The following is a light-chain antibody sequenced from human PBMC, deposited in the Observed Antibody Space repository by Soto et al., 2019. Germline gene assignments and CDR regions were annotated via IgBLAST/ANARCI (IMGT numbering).Light chain of an antibody. CDR1: QSLAYIDGNTY. V-gene: IGKV2-30*01. Sequence: EVVMTQSPLSLPVTLGQPASISCRSSQSLAYIDGNTYLTWFHQRPGQSPRRLIYYVSNRDSGVPDRFRGSRSGTYFTLKISRVEAADARIYYCMQSTHWPPYTFGQGTKLEIK. CDR2: YVS. CDR3: MQSTHWPPYT. J-gene: IGKJ2*01.